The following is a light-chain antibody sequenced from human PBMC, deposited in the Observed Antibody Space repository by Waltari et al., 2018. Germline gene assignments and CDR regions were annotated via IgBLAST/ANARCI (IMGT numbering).Light chain of an antibody. CDR1: QSVRDNC. J-gene: IGKJ2*01. CDR3: QQCGGSPYT. Sequence: EIVMTQSPGTLSLSPGERATVPCRASQSVRDNCLAWYQQKPGQAPRLLIYSASSRVTGAPDRFSGSGSGTDFTLTINRLEPEDFAVYFCQQCGGSPYTFGQGTNLQIK. CDR2: SAS. V-gene: IGKV3-20*01.